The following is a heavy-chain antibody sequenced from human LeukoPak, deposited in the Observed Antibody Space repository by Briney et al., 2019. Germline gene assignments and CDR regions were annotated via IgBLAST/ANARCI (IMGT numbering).Heavy chain of an antibody. CDR2: INPNSGGT. D-gene: IGHD2-2*01. Sequence: VASVKVSCKASGYTFTGYYMHWVRQAPGQGLEWIGWINPNSGGTNYAQKFQGRVTMTRDTSISTAYMELSRLRSDDTAVYYCARMSHRSVVPAAIDAFDIWGQGTMVTVSS. CDR1: GYTFTGYY. V-gene: IGHV1-2*02. CDR3: ARMSHRSVVPAAIDAFDI. J-gene: IGHJ3*02.